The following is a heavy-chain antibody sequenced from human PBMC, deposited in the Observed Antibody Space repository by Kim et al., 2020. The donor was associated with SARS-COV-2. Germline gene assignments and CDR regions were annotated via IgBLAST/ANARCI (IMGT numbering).Heavy chain of an antibody. Sequence: SETLTLTCTVSGGSISSYYWSWIRQPPGKGLEWIGYIYYSGSTNYNPSLKSRVTISVDTSKNQISLKLSSVTAADTAVYYCAREPLYCSGGSCYFGGMDVWGQGTTVTVSS. J-gene: IGHJ6*02. CDR3: AREPLYCSGGSCYFGGMDV. CDR1: GGSISSYY. CDR2: IYYSGST. V-gene: IGHV4-59*01. D-gene: IGHD2-15*01.